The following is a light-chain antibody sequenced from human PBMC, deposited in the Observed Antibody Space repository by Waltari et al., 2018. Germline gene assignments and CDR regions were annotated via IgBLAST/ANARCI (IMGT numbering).Light chain of an antibody. CDR3: QTWGAGIRV. V-gene: IGLV4-69*01. CDR2: INSDGSH. J-gene: IGLJ6*01. CDR1: SGHSSYA. Sequence: QPVMTQSPSASASLGASVKITCTLSSGHSSYAIAWHQQQPEKSPRFLMKINSDGSHKKGDWIPDRFSGSSSGAERYLTISSLQSEDEADYYCQTWGAGIRVFGSGTRLTVL.